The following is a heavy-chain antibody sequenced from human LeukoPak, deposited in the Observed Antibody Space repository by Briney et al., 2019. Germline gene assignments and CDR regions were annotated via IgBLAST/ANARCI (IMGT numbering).Heavy chain of an antibody. D-gene: IGHD1-26*01. CDR3: ARNGSYFGYYYYMDV. CDR2: IKQDGSEK. CDR1: GFTFSSYW. Sequence: GGSLRLSCAASGFTFSSYWMSWVRQAPGKGLEWVANIKQDGSEKYYVDSVKGRFTISRDNAKNSLYLQMNSLRAEDTAVYYCARNGSYFGYYYYMDVWGKGTTVTVSS. J-gene: IGHJ6*03. V-gene: IGHV3-7*01.